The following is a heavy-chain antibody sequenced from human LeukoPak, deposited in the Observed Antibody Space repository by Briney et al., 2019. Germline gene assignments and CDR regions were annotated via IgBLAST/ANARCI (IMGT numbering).Heavy chain of an antibody. J-gene: IGHJ1*01. Sequence: GGSLRLSCAGSGFTFSDYAMNWVRQAPGQGLEWVSNIDGSGGSTYYSDSVKGRFTISRDESKNTLYLQMNSLRVQDTALFFCANAYYGQVWGSYRPGPEYRQHWGLGTVVTVSS. CDR2: IDGSGGST. CDR1: GFTFSDYA. D-gene: IGHD3-16*02. CDR3: ANAYYGQVWGSYRPGPEYRQH. V-gene: IGHV3-23*01.